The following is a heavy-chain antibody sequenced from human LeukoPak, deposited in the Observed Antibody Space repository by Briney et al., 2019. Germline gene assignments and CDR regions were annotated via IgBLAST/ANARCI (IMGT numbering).Heavy chain of an antibody. V-gene: IGHV3-48*04. CDR3: TTDTWYSAGH. CDR2: ISSSSSTI. CDR1: GFTFSSYS. J-gene: IGHJ4*02. Sequence: GGSLRLSCAASGFTFSSYSMNWVRQAPGKGLEWVSYISSSSSTIYYADSVKGRFTISRDNAKNSLFLQMNSLRAEDTAIYYCTTDTWYSAGHWGQGTLVTVSS. D-gene: IGHD2-15*01.